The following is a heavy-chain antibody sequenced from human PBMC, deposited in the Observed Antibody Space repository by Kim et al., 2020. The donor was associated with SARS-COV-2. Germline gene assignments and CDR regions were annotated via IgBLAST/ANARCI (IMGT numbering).Heavy chain of an antibody. CDR3: ARAPHYYDSKTYARSWFDP. V-gene: IGHV1-69*13. J-gene: IGHJ5*02. D-gene: IGHD3-22*01. CDR1: GGAFNSYA. CDR2: FSPFFGTA. Sequence: SVKVFCKASGGAFNSYAINWVRQAPGQGLEWVGGFSPFFGTAVYAQKFQGRATISADESTTTAYMELRSLGSEDTALYYCARAPHYYDSKTYARSWFDPCGQGTLVTVSS.